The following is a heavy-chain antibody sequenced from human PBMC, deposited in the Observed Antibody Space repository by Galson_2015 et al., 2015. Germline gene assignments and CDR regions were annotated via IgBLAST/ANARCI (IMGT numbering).Heavy chain of an antibody. J-gene: IGHJ4*02. D-gene: IGHD1-14*01. V-gene: IGHV3-7*03. Sequence: SLRLSCAASGFTFRNYWMVWVRQTPEKGVEWVAKIKYDGSQTFYVDSVKGRFTISRDNAENSLDLQMNSLRADDTAVYYCARDANRGGEFDYWGQGALVTVSS. CDR2: IKYDGSQT. CDR3: ARDANRGGEFDY. CDR1: GFTFRNYW.